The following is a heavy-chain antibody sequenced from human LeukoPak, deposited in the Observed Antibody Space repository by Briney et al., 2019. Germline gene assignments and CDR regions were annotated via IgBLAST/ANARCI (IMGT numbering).Heavy chain of an antibody. V-gene: IGHV1-69*13. D-gene: IGHD1-26*01. CDR3: ARVGLVYSGSYYLDY. Sequence: SVKVSCKASGGTFSSYAISWVRQAPGQGLEWMGGIIPIFGTANYAQKFQGRVTITADESTSTAYMELSSLRSEDTAVYYCARVGLVYSGSYYLDYWGQGTLVTVSS. CDR1: GGTFSSYA. CDR2: IIPIFGTA. J-gene: IGHJ4*02.